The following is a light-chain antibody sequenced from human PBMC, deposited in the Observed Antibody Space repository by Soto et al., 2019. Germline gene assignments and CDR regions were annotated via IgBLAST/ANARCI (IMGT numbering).Light chain of an antibody. J-gene: IGKJ4*01. CDR1: QGISSY. CDR2: AAS. CDR3: QAYNHWLRT. V-gene: IGKV1-8*01. Sequence: PSSVCGAGKECSSRSSRASQGISSYLAWYQQKPGKAPKLLIYAASTLQSGVPSRFSGSSSGAEFSLTFDRLLSEDFAVHYIQAYNHWLRTFAGGTKVDIK.